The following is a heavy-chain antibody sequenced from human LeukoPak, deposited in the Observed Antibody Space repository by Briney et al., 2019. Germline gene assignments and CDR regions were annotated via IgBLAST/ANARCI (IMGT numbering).Heavy chain of an antibody. CDR3: ARGDFWSGYYYGMDV. CDR2: IIPIFGTA. J-gene: IGHJ6*02. CDR1: GGTFISYA. Sequence: SVKVSCKASGGTFISYAISWVRQAPGQGLEWMGGIIPIFGTANYAQKFQGRVTITADESTSTAYMELSSLRSEDTAVYYCARGDFWSGYYYGMDVWGQGTTVTVSS. V-gene: IGHV1-69*13. D-gene: IGHD3-3*01.